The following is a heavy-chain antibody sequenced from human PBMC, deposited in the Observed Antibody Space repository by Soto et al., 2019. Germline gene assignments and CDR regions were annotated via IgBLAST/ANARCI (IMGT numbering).Heavy chain of an antibody. Sequence: QITLKESGPTLVKPTQPLTLTCTFSGFSLSASGVGVGWIRQPPGKALEWLALIYWDDDKRYSPSLKSRLTSXKXTXXKQVVLTMTNMDPADTATYYCAHRRIAMTQNWFDPWGQGTLVTVSS. CDR2: IYWDDDK. CDR1: GFSLSASGVG. CDR3: AHRRIAMTQNWFDP. D-gene: IGHD6-13*01. V-gene: IGHV2-5*02. J-gene: IGHJ5*02.